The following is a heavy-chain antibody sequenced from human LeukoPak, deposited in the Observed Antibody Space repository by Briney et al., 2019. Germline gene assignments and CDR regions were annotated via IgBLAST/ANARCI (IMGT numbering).Heavy chain of an antibody. CDR3: SRGGQRVGYAFDI. V-gene: IGHV3-13*01. CDR1: GFTFNDYD. J-gene: IGHJ3*02. D-gene: IGHD2-15*01. Sequence: GGSLRLSCAASGFTFNDYDMHWVRQVTGKGLEWVSSLHTAGDAHYSVSVRGRFIISRDRSKTSFYLQMNSLRAEDSAMYYCSRGGQRVGYAFDIWGQETVVTVSS. CDR2: LHTAGDA.